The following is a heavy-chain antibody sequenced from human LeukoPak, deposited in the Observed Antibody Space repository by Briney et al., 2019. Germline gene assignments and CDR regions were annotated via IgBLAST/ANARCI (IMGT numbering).Heavy chain of an antibody. V-gene: IGHV3-21*01. CDR2: ISSSSYI. J-gene: IGHJ4*02. CDR1: GFTFSSYS. Sequence: GGSLRLSCAASGFTFSSYSMTWVRQAPGKGLEWVSSISSSSYIYYADSVKGRFTISRDNAKNSLYLQMNSLRAEDTAVYYCARDLPNYYDSSGYYGMLDYWGQGTLVTVSS. CDR3: ARDLPNYYDSSGYYGMLDY. D-gene: IGHD3-22*01.